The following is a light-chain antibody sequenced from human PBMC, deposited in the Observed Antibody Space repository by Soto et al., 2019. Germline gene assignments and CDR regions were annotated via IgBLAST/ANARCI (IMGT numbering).Light chain of an antibody. CDR1: SSDVGGYNY. J-gene: IGLJ1*01. CDR3: SSYTSSDTYV. V-gene: IGLV2-14*01. Sequence: QSVLTQPASVSGSPGQSIAISCTGTSSDVGGYNYVSWYQQHPGKAPKLMIHDVTNRPSGVSNRFSGSKSGNTASLTISELQTEDEADYYCSSYTSSDTYVFGTGTKVTVL. CDR2: DVT.